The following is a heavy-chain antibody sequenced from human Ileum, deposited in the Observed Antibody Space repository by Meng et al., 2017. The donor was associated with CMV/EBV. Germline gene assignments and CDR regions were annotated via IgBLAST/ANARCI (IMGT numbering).Heavy chain of an antibody. V-gene: IGHV4-34*01. J-gene: IGHJ5*02. CDR3: ARGVGVDP. Sequence: TLSLPCAVYGAPFSDYYMSWIRQSPDKGLEWIGEISQSGSTTYNPSLKSRVTMSVDTSKNHFSLNLKSVTAADTAVYYCARGVGVDPWGQGTLVTVSS. CDR2: ISQSGST. CDR1: GAPFSDYY.